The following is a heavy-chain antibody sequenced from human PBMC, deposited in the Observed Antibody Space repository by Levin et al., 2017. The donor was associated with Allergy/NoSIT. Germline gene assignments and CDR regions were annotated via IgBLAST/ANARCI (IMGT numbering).Heavy chain of an antibody. CDR3: AKDSFKSSRSVLVMIDH. Sequence: GGSLRLSCEAFGFPFGNYAMGWVRQAPGKGLQWVSSISGGGTGSTFYADSVQGRFTISRDSSKNTLYLQMNNLEVEDTAVYYCAKDSFKSSRSVLVMIDHWGQGTLVTVSS. V-gene: IGHV3-23*01. D-gene: IGHD3-22*01. CDR2: ISGGGTGST. J-gene: IGHJ4*02. CDR1: GFPFGNYA.